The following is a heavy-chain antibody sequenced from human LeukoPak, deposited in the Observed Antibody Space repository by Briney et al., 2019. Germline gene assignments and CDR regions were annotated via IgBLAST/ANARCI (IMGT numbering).Heavy chain of an antibody. J-gene: IGHJ4*02. CDR3: ATRKFIAY. V-gene: IGHV3-33*08. Sequence: GGSLRLSCAASGFTFKNYGMSWVRQAPGKGLEWVAFIWHDGSNKYYADSVKGRFTISRDESKNTLYLQMNSLRVDDTAVYYCATRKFIAYWGQGTLATVSS. CDR1: GFTFKNYG. CDR2: IWHDGSNK. D-gene: IGHD1-14*01.